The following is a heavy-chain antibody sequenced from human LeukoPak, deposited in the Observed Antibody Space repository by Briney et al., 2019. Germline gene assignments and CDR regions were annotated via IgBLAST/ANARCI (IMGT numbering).Heavy chain of an antibody. J-gene: IGHJ5*02. CDR3: ARDLDYGDYRNWFDP. V-gene: IGHV1-2*02. Sequence: GASVKVSCKASGYTFTGYYMHWVRQAPGQGLEWMGWINPNSGGTNYAQKFQGRVTMTRDTSISTAYMELSRLRSDDTAVYYCARDLDYGDYRNWFDPWGQGPLVTVPS. CDR1: GYTFTGYY. CDR2: INPNSGGT. D-gene: IGHD4-17*01.